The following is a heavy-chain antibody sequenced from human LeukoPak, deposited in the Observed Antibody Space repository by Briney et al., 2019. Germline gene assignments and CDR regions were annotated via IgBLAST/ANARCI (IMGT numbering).Heavy chain of an antibody. J-gene: IGHJ4*02. Sequence: ASVKVSCKASGYTFTGYYIHWVRQAPGQGLEWMGVIDPSGGRTSYSQKFQGRVTMTRDTSTSTVYMALSNLRSEDTAVYYCSRDVVWGQGTLVTVSS. CDR3: SRDVV. CDR2: IDPSGGRT. V-gene: IGHV1-46*01. CDR1: GYTFTGYY.